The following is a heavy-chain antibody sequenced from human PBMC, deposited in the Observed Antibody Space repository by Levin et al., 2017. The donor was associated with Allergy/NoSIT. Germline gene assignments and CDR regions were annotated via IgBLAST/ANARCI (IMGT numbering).Heavy chain of an antibody. V-gene: IGHV1-2*06. CDR1: GYTFTGYY. CDR2: INPNSGGT. CDR3: ARDPAYCTNGVCFSDAFHS. Sequence: ASVKVSCKASGYTFTGYYMHWVRQAPGQGLEWMGRINPNSGGTNYAQKFQGRVTMTRDTSISTVYMELSRLRSDDTAVYYCARDPAYCTNGVCFSDAFHSWGQGTMVTVSS. J-gene: IGHJ3*02. D-gene: IGHD2-8*01.